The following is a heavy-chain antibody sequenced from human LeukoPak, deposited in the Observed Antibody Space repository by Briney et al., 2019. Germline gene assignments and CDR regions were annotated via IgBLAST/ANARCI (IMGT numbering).Heavy chain of an antibody. Sequence: ASVKVSCKTSGYTFTRHGINWVRQAPGQGPEWMGWISIFNDNANYAENFQGRVIMTADTSTSTAYMELRSLRSDDTAVYYCARGGNLGGYFYPYMDVWGKGTTVTVSS. CDR1: GYTFTRHG. J-gene: IGHJ6*03. CDR3: ARGGNLGGYFYPYMDV. V-gene: IGHV1-18*01. CDR2: ISIFNDNA. D-gene: IGHD1-14*01.